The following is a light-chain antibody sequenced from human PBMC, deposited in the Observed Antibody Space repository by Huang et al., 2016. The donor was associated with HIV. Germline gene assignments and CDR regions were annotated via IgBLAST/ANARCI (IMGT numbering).Light chain of an antibody. J-gene: IGKJ1*01. CDR1: QRFSFSN. CDR2: AAS. CDR3: QNYGSSLWT. Sequence: ENVLTQSPGTLSSSPGERARLSCRASQRFSFSNLAWYQQKPGQAHRRLIYAASNRATGIPERFSGTGAGTDFTLTISRLEPEDFAVYYCQNYGSSLWTFGQGTKVEIK. V-gene: IGKV3-20*01.